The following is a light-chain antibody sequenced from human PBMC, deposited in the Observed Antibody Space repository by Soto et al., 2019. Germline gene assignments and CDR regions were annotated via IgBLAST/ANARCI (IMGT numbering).Light chain of an antibody. CDR1: QSVSSY. V-gene: IGKV3-11*01. Sequence: EIVLTQSLATLSLSPGERATLSCRASQSVSSYLAWYQQKPGQAPRLLIYDASNRATGIPARFSGSGSGTDFTLTISSLEPEDFAVYYCQQRSNRPPGITSGQGTRLEIK. CDR2: DAS. J-gene: IGKJ5*01. CDR3: QQRSNRPPGIT.